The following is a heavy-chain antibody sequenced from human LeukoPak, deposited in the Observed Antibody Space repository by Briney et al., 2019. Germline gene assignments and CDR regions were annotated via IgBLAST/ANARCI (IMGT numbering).Heavy chain of an antibody. CDR2: IIPIFGTA. Sequence: SVNVSCKASGGTFSSYAISWVRQAPGQGLEWMGGIIPIFGTANYAQKFQGRVTITADESTSTAYMELSSLRSEDTAVYYCARQGYSSSWDWLTGFDYWGQGNPGHRLL. CDR1: GGTFSSYA. J-gene: IGHJ4*02. CDR3: ARQGYSSSWDWLTGFDY. V-gene: IGHV1-69*13. D-gene: IGHD6-13*01.